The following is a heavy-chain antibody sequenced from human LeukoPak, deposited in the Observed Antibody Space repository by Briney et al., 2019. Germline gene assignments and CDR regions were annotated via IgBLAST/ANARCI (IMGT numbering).Heavy chain of an antibody. D-gene: IGHD1-7*01. CDR3: ARANRNYGDAFDI. J-gene: IGHJ3*02. CDR1: GGSISSSSYY. Sequence: SETLSLTCTVSGGSISSSSYYWGWIRQPPGKGLEWIGSVYYSGSTYYNPSLKSRVTISVDTSKNQFSLKLSSVTAADTAVYYCARANRNYGDAFDIWGQGTMVTVSS. CDR2: VYYSGST. V-gene: IGHV4-39*01.